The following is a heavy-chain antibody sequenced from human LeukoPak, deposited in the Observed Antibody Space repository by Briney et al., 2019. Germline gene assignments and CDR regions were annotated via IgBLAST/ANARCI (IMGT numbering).Heavy chain of an antibody. D-gene: IGHD3-22*01. J-gene: IGHJ1*01. CDR2: FDPEDGET. V-gene: IGHV1-24*01. CDR3: ATVSYYYDSSGYQGYFQH. Sequence: ASVKVSCKVSGYTLTELSIHWVRQAPGKGLEWMGGFDPEDGETIYAQRFQGGVTMTEDTSTDTAYMELSSLGSEDAAVYYCATVSYYYDSSGYQGYFQHWGQGTLVTVSS. CDR1: GYTLTELS.